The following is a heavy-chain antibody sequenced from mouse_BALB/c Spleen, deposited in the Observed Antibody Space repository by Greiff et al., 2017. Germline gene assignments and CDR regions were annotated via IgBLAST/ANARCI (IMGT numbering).Heavy chain of an antibody. CDR2: INPSTGYT. CDR3: ARTYYRYDGVFDY. CDR1: GYTFTSYW. D-gene: IGHD2-14*01. J-gene: IGHJ2*01. V-gene: IGHV1-7*01. Sequence: VQLQQSGAELAKPGASVKMSCKASGYTFTSYWMHWVKQRPGQGLEWIGYINPSTGYTEYNQKFKDKATLTADKSSSTAYMQLSSLTSEDSAVYYCARTYYRYDGVFDYWGQGTTLTVSS.